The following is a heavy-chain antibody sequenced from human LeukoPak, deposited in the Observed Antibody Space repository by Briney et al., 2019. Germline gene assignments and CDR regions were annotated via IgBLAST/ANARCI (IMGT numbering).Heavy chain of an antibody. D-gene: IGHD3-9*01. CDR2: INPNSGGT. CDR1: GGTFSSYA. J-gene: IGHJ3*02. Sequence: ASVKVSCKASGGTFSSYAISWVRQAPGQGLEWMGWINPNSGGTNYAQKFQGRVTMTRDTSISTAYMELSRLRSDDTAVYYCARVRVYDILTGRIGDGAFDIWGQGTMVTVSS. CDR3: ARVRVYDILTGRIGDGAFDI. V-gene: IGHV1-2*02.